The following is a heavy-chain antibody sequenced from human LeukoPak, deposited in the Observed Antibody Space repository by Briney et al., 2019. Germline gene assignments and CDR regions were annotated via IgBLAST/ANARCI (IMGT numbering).Heavy chain of an antibody. CDR1: GYTFTSYA. J-gene: IGHJ3*02. V-gene: IGHV7-4-1*02. CDR3: ARARSGWASDAFDI. D-gene: IGHD6-19*01. Sequence: GTSVKVSCKASGYTFTSYAMNWVRQAPGQGLEWMGWINTNTGNPTYAQGFTGRFVFSLDTSVSTAYLQISSLKAEDTAVYYCARARSGWASDAFDIWGQGTMVTVSS. CDR2: INTNTGNP.